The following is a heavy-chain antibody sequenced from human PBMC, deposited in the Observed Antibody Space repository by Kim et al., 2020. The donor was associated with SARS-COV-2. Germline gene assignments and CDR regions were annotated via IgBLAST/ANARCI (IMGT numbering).Heavy chain of an antibody. CDR2: IRSKTNYYAS. CDR1: GVSFSDSA. Sequence: GGSLRLSCAASGVSFSDSAIHWVRQASGKGLEWVGRIRSKTNYYASVYAASVVDRFTISRDDSTNTVYLLMNSLKTEDTAIYFCARGPAYSGSYWDAFDISGPGTMVSVSS. J-gene: IGHJ3*02. D-gene: IGHD1-26*01. CDR3: ARGPAYSGSYWDAFDI. V-gene: IGHV3-73*01.